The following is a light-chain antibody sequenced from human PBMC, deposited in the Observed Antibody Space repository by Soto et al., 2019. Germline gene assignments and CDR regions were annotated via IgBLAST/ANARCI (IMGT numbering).Light chain of an antibody. CDR3: RQRSSWPLT. CDR1: QSVGNY. Sequence: EIVLTQSPATLSLSPGERATLSCRASQSVGNYLVWYQLKPGQAPRLLIYDASNRATDIPARFSGSGSGTDFTLTISSLEPEDFAVYYCRQRSSWPLTFGGGTKVEIK. J-gene: IGKJ4*01. V-gene: IGKV3-11*01. CDR2: DAS.